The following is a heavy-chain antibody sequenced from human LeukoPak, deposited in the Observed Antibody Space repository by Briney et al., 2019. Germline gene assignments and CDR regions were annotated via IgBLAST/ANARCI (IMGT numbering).Heavy chain of an antibody. D-gene: IGHD3-10*01. J-gene: IGHJ6*03. CDR1: GGSISSYY. V-gene: IGHV4-59*08. Sequence: PSETLSLTCTVSGGSISSYYWSWIRQPPGKGLEWIGTIYYSGTTYYNPSLESRVTISEDMSKNQFSLTLRSVTAADTAVYYCARQISDYYYYYIDVWGKGTTVTVSS. CDR2: IYYSGTT. CDR3: ARQISDYYYYYIDV.